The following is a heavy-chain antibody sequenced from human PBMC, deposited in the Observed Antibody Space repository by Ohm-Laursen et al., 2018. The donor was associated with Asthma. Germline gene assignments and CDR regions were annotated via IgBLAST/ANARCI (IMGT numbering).Heavy chain of an antibody. Sequence: SLRLSCSASGFTLKTYGIHWVRQAPGKGLEWVAVISYDGRNKYYGDSVKGRFTIYRDNSKNTVYLAMNSLRPEDTAVYYCAKGRGSSSLRGAADSWGQGTLVTVSS. D-gene: IGHD2-2*01. CDR3: AKGRGSSSLRGAADS. J-gene: IGHJ4*02. V-gene: IGHV3-30*18. CDR2: ISYDGRNK. CDR1: GFTLKTYG.